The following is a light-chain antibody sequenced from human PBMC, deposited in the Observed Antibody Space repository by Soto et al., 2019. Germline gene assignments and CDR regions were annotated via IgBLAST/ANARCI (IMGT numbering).Light chain of an antibody. CDR1: QSVSTN. J-gene: IGKJ1*01. CDR3: QQYGSSLPWT. Sequence: EIVMTQSPATLSVSPGERATLSCRASQSVSTNLAWYQQKPGQAPRLLIFAASSRATGIPDRFSGSGSGTDFTLTISRLEPEDFAVYYCQQYGSSLPWTFGQGTKVDIK. V-gene: IGKV3-20*01. CDR2: AAS.